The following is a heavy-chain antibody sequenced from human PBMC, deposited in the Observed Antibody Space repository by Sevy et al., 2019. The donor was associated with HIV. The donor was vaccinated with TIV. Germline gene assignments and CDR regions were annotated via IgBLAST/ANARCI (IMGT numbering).Heavy chain of an antibody. CDR2: FIPIFGTA. V-gene: IGHV1-69*06. CDR3: ARSPMGYYYYYYMDV. J-gene: IGHJ6*03. Sequence: ASVKVSCKASGGTFSSYAISWVRQAPGQGLEWMGGFIPIFGTANYAQSFQGRVTITADKSTSTAYMELSSLRSEDTAVYYCARSPMGYYYYYYMDVWGKGTTVTVSS. CDR1: GGTFSSYA.